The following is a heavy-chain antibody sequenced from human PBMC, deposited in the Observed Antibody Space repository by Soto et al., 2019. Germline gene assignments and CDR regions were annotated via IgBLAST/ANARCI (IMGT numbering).Heavy chain of an antibody. V-gene: IGHV3-30-3*01. Sequence: GGSLRLSCAASGFTFSSYAMHWVRQAPGKGLEWVAVISYDGSNKYYADSVKGRFTISRDNSKNTLYLQMNSLRAEDTAVYYCARGDCSSTSCYADYIVATPYYYYYGMDVWGQGTTVTVSS. CDR2: ISYDGSNK. D-gene: IGHD2-2*01. CDR3: ARGDCSSTSCYADYIVATPYYYYYGMDV. CDR1: GFTFSSYA. J-gene: IGHJ6*02.